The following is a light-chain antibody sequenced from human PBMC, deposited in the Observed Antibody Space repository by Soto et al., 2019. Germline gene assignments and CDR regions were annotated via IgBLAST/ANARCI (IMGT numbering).Light chain of an antibody. V-gene: IGKV3-15*01. CDR1: QSVSSK. CDR2: GAS. CDR3: QQYNNWPRT. Sequence: EILLTQSPGTLSLSPGERATLSCRASQSVSSKLAWYQQKPGQAPRLLIYGASTRATGIPARFSGSGSGTEFTLTINSLQSEDFAVYYCQQYNNWPRTFGQGTKVDIK. J-gene: IGKJ1*01.